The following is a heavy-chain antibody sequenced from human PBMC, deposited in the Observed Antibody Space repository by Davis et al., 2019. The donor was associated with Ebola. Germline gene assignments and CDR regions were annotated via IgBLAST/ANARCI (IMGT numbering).Heavy chain of an antibody. CDR1: GGSISSGGYY. V-gene: IGHV4-31*03. J-gene: IGHJ4*02. Sequence: SETLSLTCTVSGGSISSGGYYWSWIRQHPGKGLEWIGYIYYSGSTYYNPSLKSRVTMSVDTSKNQFSLKLSSVTAAATAVYYCARDRPYSSGWYYFDYWGQGTLVTVSS. CDR3: ARDRPYSSGWYYFDY. D-gene: IGHD6-19*01. CDR2: IYYSGST.